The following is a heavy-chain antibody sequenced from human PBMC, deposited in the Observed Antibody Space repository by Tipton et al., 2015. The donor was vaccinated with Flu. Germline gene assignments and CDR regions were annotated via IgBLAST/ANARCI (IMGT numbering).Heavy chain of an antibody. CDR2: IYRSGST. V-gene: IGHV4-34*01. CDR1: GGSFSGYY. D-gene: IGHD3-10*02. CDR3: ARHTGDSVRGVIDY. Sequence: TLSLTCAVYGGSFSGYYWSWVRRPPGKGLEWIGTIYRSGSTYYNPSLKSRLTISVDTSQNQFSLRLSSVTAADTAVYYCARHTGDSVRGVIDYWGQGTLVTVSS. J-gene: IGHJ4*02.